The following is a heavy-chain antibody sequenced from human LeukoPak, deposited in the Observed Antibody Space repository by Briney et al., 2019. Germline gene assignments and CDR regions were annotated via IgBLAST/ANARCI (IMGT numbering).Heavy chain of an antibody. CDR1: GYSFTSYW. CDR3: ARGPDSSGYCYYFDY. D-gene: IGHD3-22*01. J-gene: IGHJ4*02. Sequence: PGESLKISCRSSGYSFTSYWVGWVRQMPGKGLEWMGIIYPGDSDARYSPSFQGQVTISADKSISTAYLQWSSLKASDTAMYYCARGPDSSGYCYYFDYWGQGTLVTVSS. V-gene: IGHV5-51*01. CDR2: IYPGDSDA.